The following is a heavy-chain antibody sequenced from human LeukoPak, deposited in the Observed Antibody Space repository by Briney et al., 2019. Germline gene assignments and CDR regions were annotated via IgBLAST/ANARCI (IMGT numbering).Heavy chain of an antibody. Sequence: GGSLRLSCAASGFTFSSYWMHWVRQAPGKGLVWVSRINSDGSYTNYADSVKGRFTISRDNAKNTLYLQMNSLRAEDTAVYYCATLGTMVRGIIMDYWGQGTLVTVPS. J-gene: IGHJ4*02. V-gene: IGHV3-74*01. CDR2: INSDGSYT. CDR3: ATLGTMVRGIIMDY. CDR1: GFTFSSYW. D-gene: IGHD3-10*01.